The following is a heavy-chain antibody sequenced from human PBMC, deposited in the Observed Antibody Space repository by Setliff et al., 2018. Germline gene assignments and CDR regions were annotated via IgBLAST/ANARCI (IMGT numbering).Heavy chain of an antibody. CDR3: ARGRNVAARLLDS. J-gene: IGHJ4*02. V-gene: IGHV4-34*01. D-gene: IGHD6-6*01. Sequence: PSETLSLTCAAYGGTFSDYYWTWIRQPPGKGLEWIGEINHSGTTNYHPSLRSRVTISVDTSKNQFSLKVTSVTAADTSVYSCARGRNVAARLLDSWGQGTLVTVSS. CDR1: GGTFSDYY. CDR2: INHSGTT.